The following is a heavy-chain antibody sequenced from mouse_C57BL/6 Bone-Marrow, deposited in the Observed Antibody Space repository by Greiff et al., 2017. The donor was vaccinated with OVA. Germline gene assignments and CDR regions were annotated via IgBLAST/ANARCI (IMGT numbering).Heavy chain of an antibody. J-gene: IGHJ4*01. CDR2: INPSTGGT. CDR3: ARKGTVRDYAMDY. CDR1: GYSFTGYY. D-gene: IGHD1-1*01. V-gene: IGHV1-42*01. Sequence: EVQLQQSGPELVKPGASVKISCKASGYSFTGYYMNWVKQSPEKSLEWIGEINPSTGGTTYNQKFKAKATLTVAKSSSTAYMQLKSLTSEDSAVYYCARKGTVRDYAMDYWGQGTSVTVAS.